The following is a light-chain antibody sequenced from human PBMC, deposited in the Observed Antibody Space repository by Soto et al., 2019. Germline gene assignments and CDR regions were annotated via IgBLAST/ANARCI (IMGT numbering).Light chain of an antibody. CDR1: NANIGAGYD. CDR2: AKS. CDR3: HYYDSGLIALV. J-gene: IGLJ1*01. V-gene: IGLV1-40*01. Sequence: QSVLTQPPSVSGAPGQRITLACTGSNANIGAGYDVPWYRQFPGEAPKALIYAKSHRPSGVPDRFSASKSGTSASLAFTGFKPDDGAEYYCHYYDSGLIALVFGTGTKLTVL.